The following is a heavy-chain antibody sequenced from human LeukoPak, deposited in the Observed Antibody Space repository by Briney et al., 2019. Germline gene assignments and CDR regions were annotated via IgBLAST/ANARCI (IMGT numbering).Heavy chain of an antibody. CDR2: INHSGST. Sequence: PSQTLSLTCTVSGGSISSGGYYWSWIRQPPGKGLAWIGEINHSGSTNYNPSLKSRVTISVDTSKKQFSLKLSSVTAADTAVYYCVTYYFDSSGPKKNYWGQGTLVTVSS. D-gene: IGHD3-22*01. V-gene: IGHV4-30-2*01. CDR3: VTYYFDSSGPKKNY. CDR1: GGSISSGGYY. J-gene: IGHJ4*02.